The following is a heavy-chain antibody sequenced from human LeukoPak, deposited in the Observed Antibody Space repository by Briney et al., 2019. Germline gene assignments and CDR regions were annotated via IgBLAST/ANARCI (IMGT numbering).Heavy chain of an antibody. CDR2: ISGSGGST. CDR3: AKDRAYTGSYYDY. Sequence: PGGSLRLSPAASGFTFSSYAMSWVRQASRKGLEWVSAISGSGGSTYYADSVKGRFTISRDNSKNTLYLQMNSLRAEDTAVYYCAKDRAYTGSYYDYWGQGTLVTVSS. V-gene: IGHV3-23*01. J-gene: IGHJ4*02. CDR1: GFTFSSYA. D-gene: IGHD1-26*01.